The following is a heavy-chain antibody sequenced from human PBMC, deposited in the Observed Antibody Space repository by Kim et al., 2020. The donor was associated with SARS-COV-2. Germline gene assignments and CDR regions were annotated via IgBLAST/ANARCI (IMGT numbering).Heavy chain of an antibody. CDR2: ISAYNGNT. D-gene: IGHD3-3*01. CDR3: ARDSGWIFGVVAYYYYYGMDV. Sequence: ASVKVSCKASGYTFTSYGISWVRQAPGQGLEWMGWISAYNGNTNYAQKLQGRVTMTTDTSTSTAYMELRSLRSDDTAVYYCARDSGWIFGVVAYYYYYGMDVWGQGTTVTVSS. J-gene: IGHJ6*02. CDR1: GYTFTSYG. V-gene: IGHV1-18*01.